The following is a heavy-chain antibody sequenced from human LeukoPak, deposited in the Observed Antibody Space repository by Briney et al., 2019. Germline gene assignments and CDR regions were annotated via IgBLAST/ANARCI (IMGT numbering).Heavy chain of an antibody. Sequence: SETLSLTCTVSGGSVSSGSYYWSWIRQPPGKGLEWIGYIYYSGSTNYNPSLKSRVTISVDTSKNQFSLKLGSVTAADTAVYYCARDEIGPRGYCSGGSCYHYYYYGMDVWGQGTTVTVSS. CDR1: GGSVSSGSYY. J-gene: IGHJ6*02. D-gene: IGHD2-15*01. V-gene: IGHV4-61*01. CDR3: ARDEIGPRGYCSGGSCYHYYYYGMDV. CDR2: IYYSGST.